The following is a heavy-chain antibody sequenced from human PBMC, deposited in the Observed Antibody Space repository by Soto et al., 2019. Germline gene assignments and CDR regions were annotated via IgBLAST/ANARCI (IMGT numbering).Heavy chain of an antibody. CDR1: GGSISSDY. Sequence: VQLQESGPGLVKPSETLSLICTVSGGSISSDYLSWIRQPAGKGLEWIGRVYTSGYSNSNPSLKSRVTMSVDTSKKQFSLYLSSVTAADTAVYYCAREPTTAGTVNWFDPWGQGTLVTVSS. D-gene: IGHD6-13*01. V-gene: IGHV4-4*07. J-gene: IGHJ5*02. CDR3: AREPTTAGTVNWFDP. CDR2: VYTSGYS.